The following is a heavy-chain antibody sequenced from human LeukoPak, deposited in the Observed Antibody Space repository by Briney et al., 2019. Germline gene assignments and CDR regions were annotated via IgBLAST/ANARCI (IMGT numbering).Heavy chain of an antibody. V-gene: IGHV3-74*01. CDR3: AREYCSSKSCPTFDY. Sequence: PGGSLRLSCAASGFSFSNYWMHWVRRAPGKGLVWVSRINSDGISTTYADSVKGRFTISRDNAKNTLYLQMNSLRADDTAVYYSAREYCSSKSCPTFDYWGQGTRVTVSS. CDR1: GFSFSNYW. D-gene: IGHD2-2*01. J-gene: IGHJ4*02. CDR2: INSDGIST.